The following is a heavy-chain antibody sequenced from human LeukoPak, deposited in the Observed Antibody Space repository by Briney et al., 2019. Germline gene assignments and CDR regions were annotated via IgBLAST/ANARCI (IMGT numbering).Heavy chain of an antibody. V-gene: IGHV3-7*01. CDR3: AKQRSGGSGWCMDY. CDR2: IKQDGSEK. D-gene: IGHD6-19*01. J-gene: IGHJ4*02. Sequence: PGGSLRLSCAASGFTFSRYWMSWVRQAPGKGLEWVANIKQDGSEKYYVDSVKGRFTISRDNAKNSLYLQMNSLRAEDTAVYYCAKQRSGGSGWCMDYWGQGTLVTVSS. CDR1: GFTFSRYW.